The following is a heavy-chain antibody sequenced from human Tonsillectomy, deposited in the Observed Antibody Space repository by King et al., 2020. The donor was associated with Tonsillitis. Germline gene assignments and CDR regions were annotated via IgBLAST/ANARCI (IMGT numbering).Heavy chain of an antibody. CDR3: ARRHCSGGSCIYYYYAMDV. Sequence: QLVQSGAEVKKPGASVKVSCKASGYTFTDFYIHWVRQAPGQGLEWVGWINPNTGGTNYALRFQGRVTMTMDTSISTAYMELSRLTSDDTAVYYCARRHCSGGSCIYYYYAMDVWGQGTAVTVSS. CDR2: INPNTGGT. V-gene: IGHV1-2*02. CDR1: GYTFTDFY. D-gene: IGHD2-15*01. J-gene: IGHJ6*02.